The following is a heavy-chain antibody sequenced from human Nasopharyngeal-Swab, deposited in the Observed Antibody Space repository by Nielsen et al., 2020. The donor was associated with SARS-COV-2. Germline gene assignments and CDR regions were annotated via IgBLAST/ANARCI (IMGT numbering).Heavy chain of an antibody. CDR3: ARLNYDFGGLYGVDV. CDR2: IYYTGST. Sequence: GSLRLSCTVSGGSISSHSYYWAWIRKPPGKGPEWIGHIYYTGSTHYNPSLRSRVTTSVDTSKNQFSLELRSVTAADTGVYFCARLNYDFGGLYGVDVWGQGTTGTVSS. D-gene: IGHD3-3*01. J-gene: IGHJ6*02. V-gene: IGHV4-39*01. CDR1: GGSISSHSYY.